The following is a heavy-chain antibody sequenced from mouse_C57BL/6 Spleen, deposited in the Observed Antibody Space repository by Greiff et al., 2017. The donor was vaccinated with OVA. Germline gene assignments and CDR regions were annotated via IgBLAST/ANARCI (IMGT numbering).Heavy chain of an antibody. CDR1: GFTFSDYG. V-gene: IGHV5-17*01. J-gene: IGHJ4*01. Sequence: EVKLVESGGGLVKPGGSLKLSCAASGFTFSDYGMHWVRQAPEKGLEWVAYISRGSSTIYYADTVKGRFTFSRDNAKNTRFLQMTSLRSEDAAMYYCARDYYAKDYWGQGTTVTVAS. CDR2: ISRGSSTI. CDR3: ARDYYAKDY.